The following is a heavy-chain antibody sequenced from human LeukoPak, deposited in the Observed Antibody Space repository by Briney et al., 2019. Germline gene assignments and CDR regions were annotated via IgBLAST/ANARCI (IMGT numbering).Heavy chain of an antibody. D-gene: IGHD3-22*01. Sequence: PGGSPRLSCAASGFTFRAYAMSWVRQAPGKGLEWVSAISGSGDSTYYADSVKGRFTISRDNSENTLYLQMNSLRAEDTAVYYCAKPHYYDSSGYYNSDAFDIWGQGTMVTVSS. V-gene: IGHV3-23*01. CDR1: GFTFRAYA. J-gene: IGHJ3*02. CDR2: ISGSGDST. CDR3: AKPHYYDSSGYYNSDAFDI.